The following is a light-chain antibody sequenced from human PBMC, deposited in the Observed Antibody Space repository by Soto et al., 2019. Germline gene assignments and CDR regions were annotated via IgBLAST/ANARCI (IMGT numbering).Light chain of an antibody. CDR3: ETWDTNTQV. Sequence: QSVLTQSSSASASLGSSVKLTCTLSSRHSTYIIAWHQLQPGKAPRYLMKVEGTGSYNKGSGVPDRFSGSSSGADRYLTISNLQSEDEAEYYCETWDTNTQVFGGGTQLTVL. J-gene: IGLJ2*01. CDR1: SRHSTYI. CDR2: VEGTGSY. V-gene: IGLV4-60*03.